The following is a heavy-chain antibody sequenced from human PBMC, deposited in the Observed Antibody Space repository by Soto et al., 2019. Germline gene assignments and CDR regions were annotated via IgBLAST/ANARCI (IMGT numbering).Heavy chain of an antibody. D-gene: IGHD3-3*01. CDR2: IYYSGST. V-gene: IGHV4-30-4*01. CDR1: GGSISSGDYY. CDR3: AREHYDFWSGLLGGMDV. Sequence: SETLSLTCTVSGGSISSGDYYWSWIRQPPGKGLEWIGYIYYSGSTYYNPSLKSRVTISVDTSKNQFSLRLSSVTAADTAVYYCAREHYDFWSGLLGGMDVWGQGTTVTVSS. J-gene: IGHJ6*02.